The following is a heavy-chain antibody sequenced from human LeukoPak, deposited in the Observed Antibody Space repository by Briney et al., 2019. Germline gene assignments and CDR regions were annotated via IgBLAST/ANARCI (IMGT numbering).Heavy chain of an antibody. CDR2: ISGNGNTL. J-gene: IGHJ4*02. V-gene: IGHV3-48*03. Sequence: GSLRLSCVASGFTFSSYEMTWVRQAPGKGLEWVSYISGNGNTLYYADSVKGRFTISRDNAQDSLYLQMNSLRDEDTAVYYCVRDPDALDYWGQGTPVTVSS. CDR3: VRDPDALDY. CDR1: GFTFSSYE.